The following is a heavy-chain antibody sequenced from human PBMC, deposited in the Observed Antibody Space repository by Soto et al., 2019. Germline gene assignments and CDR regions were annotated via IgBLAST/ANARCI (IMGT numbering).Heavy chain of an antibody. V-gene: IGHV4-30-2*01. CDR3: ARAPPLGY. J-gene: IGHJ4*02. Sequence: SETLSLTCAVYGGSISSGGYSWSWIRQPPGKGLECIGYIYHSGSTYYNPSLKSRVTISVDRSKNQFSLKLSSVTAADTAVYYCARAPPLGYWGQETLVTVSS. CDR1: GGSISSGGYS. CDR2: IYHSGST.